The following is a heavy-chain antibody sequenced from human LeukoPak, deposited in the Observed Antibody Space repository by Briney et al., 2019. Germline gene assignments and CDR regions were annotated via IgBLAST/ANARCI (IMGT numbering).Heavy chain of an antibody. CDR2: ISSSSSYI. V-gene: IGHV3-21*01. CDR1: GFTFSSYS. D-gene: IGHD5-12*01. Sequence: GGSLRLSCAASGFTFSSYSMNWVRQAPGKGLEWVSSISSSSSYIYYADSVKGRFTISRDNAKNSLYLQMNSLRAEDTAVYYCAREEYSGYDEAPFWFDPWGQGTLVTVSS. J-gene: IGHJ5*02. CDR3: AREEYSGYDEAPFWFDP.